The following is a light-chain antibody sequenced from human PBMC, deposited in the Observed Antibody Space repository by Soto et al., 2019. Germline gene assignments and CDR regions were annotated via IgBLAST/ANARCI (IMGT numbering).Light chain of an antibody. Sequence: QSALTQPASVSGSPGQSITISCTGTSSDVGGYNYVSWYQQHPGKAPKVMIYEVSNRPSGVSNRFSGSKSGNTASLTISGLQAEDEANYYCSSYTGNSRSVFGPGTKLTVL. CDR3: SSYTGNSRSV. J-gene: IGLJ1*01. CDR2: EVS. CDR1: SSDVGGYNY. V-gene: IGLV2-14*01.